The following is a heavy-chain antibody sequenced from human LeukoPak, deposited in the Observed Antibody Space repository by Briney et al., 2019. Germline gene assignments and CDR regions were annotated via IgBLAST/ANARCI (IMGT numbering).Heavy chain of an antibody. J-gene: IGHJ4*02. D-gene: IGHD3-22*01. Sequence: SETLSLTCNVSGGSISSYYWSWIRQPPGKGLEWIGYINYSGSTNYNPSLKSRVTISVDTSKTQFSLKLSSVTAADTAVYYCARLGYYYDSSGYYLYYFDYWGQGTLVTVSS. CDR2: INYSGST. CDR1: GGSISSYY. V-gene: IGHV4-59*08. CDR3: ARLGYYYDSSGYYLYYFDY.